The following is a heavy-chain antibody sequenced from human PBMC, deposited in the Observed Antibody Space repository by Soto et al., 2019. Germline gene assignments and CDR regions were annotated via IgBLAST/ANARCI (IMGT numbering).Heavy chain of an antibody. D-gene: IGHD4-17*01. V-gene: IGHV4-59*08. CDR3: ARLSLDQSWFFDDYGDHTWNYFDY. Sequence: SPTLSLTCTVSGGSISSYYWSWIRQPPGKGLEWIGYIYYSGSTNYNPSLKSRVTISVDTSKNQFSLKLSSVTAADTAVYYCARLSLDQSWFFDDYGDHTWNYFDYWGQGTLVTVSS. CDR1: GGSISSYY. J-gene: IGHJ4*02. CDR2: IYYSGST.